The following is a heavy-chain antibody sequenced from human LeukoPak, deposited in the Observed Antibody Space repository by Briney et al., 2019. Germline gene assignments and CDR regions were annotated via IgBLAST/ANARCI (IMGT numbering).Heavy chain of an antibody. D-gene: IGHD1-26*01. Sequence: PSETLSLTCTVSGGSISSYYWSWIRQPPGKGLEWIGYIYYSGSTNYNPSLKSRVTISVDTSKNQFSLKLSSVTAADTAVYYCATGDWELGFDYWGQGTLVTVSS. CDR1: GGSISSYY. J-gene: IGHJ4*02. V-gene: IGHV4-59*01. CDR3: ATGDWELGFDY. CDR2: IYYSGST.